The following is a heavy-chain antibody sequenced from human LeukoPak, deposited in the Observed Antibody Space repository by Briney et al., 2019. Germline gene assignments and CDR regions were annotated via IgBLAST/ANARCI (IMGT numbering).Heavy chain of an antibody. J-gene: IGHJ4*02. CDR1: GFTFSSYS. V-gene: IGHV3-21*04. D-gene: IGHD3/OR15-3a*01. CDR2: ISTSSSYI. CDR3: AKSRGRVMATDY. Sequence: GGSLRLSCAASGFTFSSYSMNWVRQAPGKGLEWVSSISTSSSYIYYADSVKGRFTISRDNAKNSLYLQMNSLTAENTAVYYCAKSRGRVMATDYWGQGTLVTVSS.